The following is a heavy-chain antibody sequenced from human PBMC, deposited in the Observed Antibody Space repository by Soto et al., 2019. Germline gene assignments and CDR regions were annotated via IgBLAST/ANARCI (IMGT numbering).Heavy chain of an antibody. J-gene: IGHJ6*02. CDR1: GYTFTSYG. Sequence: GASVKVSCKASGYTFTSYGISWVRQAPGQGLEWMGWISAYNGNTNYAQKLQGRVTMTTDTSTSTAYMELRSLRSDDTAVYYCARDRGGYSSSWYQPRDYYYGMDVWGQGTAVTVSS. V-gene: IGHV1-18*01. CDR2: ISAYNGNT. D-gene: IGHD6-13*01. CDR3: ARDRGGYSSSWYQPRDYYYGMDV.